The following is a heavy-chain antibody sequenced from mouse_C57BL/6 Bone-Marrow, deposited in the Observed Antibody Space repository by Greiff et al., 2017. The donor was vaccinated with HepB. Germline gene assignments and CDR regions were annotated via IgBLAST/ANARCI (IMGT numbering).Heavy chain of an antibody. V-gene: IGHV2-9-1*01. CDR1: GFSLTSYA. D-gene: IGHD2-3*01. CDR3: ASLYDGYPWYFDV. Sequence: VQVVESGPGLVAPSQSLSITCTVSGFSLTSYAISWVRQPPGKGLEWLGVIWTGGGTNYNSALKSRLSISKDNSKSQVFLKMNSLQTADTARYYCASLYDGYPWYFDVWGTGTTVTVSS. J-gene: IGHJ1*03. CDR2: IWTGGGT.